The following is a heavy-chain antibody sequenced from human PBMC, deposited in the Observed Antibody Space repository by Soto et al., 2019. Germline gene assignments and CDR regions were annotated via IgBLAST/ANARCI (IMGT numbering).Heavy chain of an antibody. CDR3: ARLGSYYMEYFDY. J-gene: IGHJ4*02. Sequence: GASVKVSCKASGGTFSSYTISWVRQAPGQGLEWMGRIIPILGIANYAQKFQGRVTITADKSTSTAYMELSSLRSEDTAVYYCARLGSYYMEYFDYWGQGTLVTVSS. CDR2: IIPILGIA. D-gene: IGHD3-10*01. V-gene: IGHV1-69*02. CDR1: GGTFSSYT.